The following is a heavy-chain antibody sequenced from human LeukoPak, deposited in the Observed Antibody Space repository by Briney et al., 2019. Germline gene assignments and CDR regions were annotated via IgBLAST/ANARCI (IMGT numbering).Heavy chain of an antibody. CDR2: ISGGGDST. V-gene: IGHV3-23*01. CDR3: ARARYCSSSSCYIDY. J-gene: IGHJ4*02. CDR1: RFTFTNYA. Sequence: PGGSLRLSCAASRFTFTNYAMRWVRQAPGKGLEWVSGISGGGDSTYYADSVKGRFTISRDNAKNTLYLQMNSLRAEDTAVYYCARARYCSSSSCYIDYWGQGTLVTVS. D-gene: IGHD2-2*02.